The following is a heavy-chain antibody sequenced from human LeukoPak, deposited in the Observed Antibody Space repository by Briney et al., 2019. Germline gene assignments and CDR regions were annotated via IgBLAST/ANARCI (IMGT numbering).Heavy chain of an antibody. CDR2: IYHSGST. V-gene: IGHV4-30-2*01. D-gene: IGHD2-15*01. J-gene: IGHJ3*02. Sequence: SETLSLTCTVSGGSISSGGYYWSWIRQPPGKGLEWIGYIYHSGSTYYNPSLKSRVTISVDRSKNQFSLKLSSVTAADTAVYYCAWRLPDAFDIWGQGTMVTVSS. CDR3: AWRLPDAFDI. CDR1: GGSISSGGYY.